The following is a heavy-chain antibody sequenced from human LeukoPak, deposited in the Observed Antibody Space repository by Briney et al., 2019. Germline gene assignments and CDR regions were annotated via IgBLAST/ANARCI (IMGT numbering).Heavy chain of an antibody. J-gene: IGHJ4*02. CDR1: GGSISTTGDY. CDR3: ARSRAYYDPFDL. Sequence: SETLSLTCTVSGGSISTTGDYWGWIRQTPGKGLEWIGSLYYRGTTYYSPSLKSRVTISVDTSKKNLSLSLTSVTAADTAVYFCARSRAYYDPFDLWGQGTLVAVSS. CDR2: LYYRGTT. V-gene: IGHV4-39*02. D-gene: IGHD4/OR15-4a*01.